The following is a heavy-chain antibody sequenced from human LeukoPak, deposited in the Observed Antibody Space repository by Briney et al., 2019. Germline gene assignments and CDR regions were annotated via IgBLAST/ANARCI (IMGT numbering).Heavy chain of an antibody. Sequence: PGGSLRLSCAASGFTFSSDGMSWVRQAPGKGLEWVSGITASGGSTSYADSVKGRFTISRDNSRNTLYLQMNSLRAEDTVVYYCAKGTGGPDVWGKGTTVTVSS. V-gene: IGHV3-23*01. CDR3: AKGTGGPDV. D-gene: IGHD1-14*01. J-gene: IGHJ6*04. CDR2: ITASGGST. CDR1: GFTFSSDG.